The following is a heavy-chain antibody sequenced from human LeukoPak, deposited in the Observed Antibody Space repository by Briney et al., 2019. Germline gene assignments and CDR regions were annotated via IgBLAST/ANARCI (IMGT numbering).Heavy chain of an antibody. D-gene: IGHD2-2*01. CDR1: GDSISSSSYY. CDR2: ICYRGTT. J-gene: IGHJ6*02. Sequence: KPSETLSLTCTVSGDSISSSSYYWGWVRQPPGKGLEWIAYICYRGTTYYNPSLKSRVTISVDTSKTQFSLKLLSVTAADTAVYYCVRHDCTTASCNSFYGMDVWGQGTAITVSS. CDR3: VRHDCTTASCNSFYGMDV. V-gene: IGHV4-39*01.